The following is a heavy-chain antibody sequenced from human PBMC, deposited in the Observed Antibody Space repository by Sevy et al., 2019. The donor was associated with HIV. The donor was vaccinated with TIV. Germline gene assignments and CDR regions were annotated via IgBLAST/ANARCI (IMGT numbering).Heavy chain of an antibody. CDR2: ISYSGST. J-gene: IGHJ4*02. CDR1: GGSISSFY. CDR3: ARGIFSYGYWREFDY. D-gene: IGHD5-18*01. Sequence: SETLSLTCTVSGGSISSFYWNWIRQSPGKGLEWIGYISYSGSTNYSPSLKSRVTISVDTSKNQFSLKLSSVTAADTAVYYCARGIFSYGYWREFDYWGQGNLVTVSS. V-gene: IGHV4-59*01.